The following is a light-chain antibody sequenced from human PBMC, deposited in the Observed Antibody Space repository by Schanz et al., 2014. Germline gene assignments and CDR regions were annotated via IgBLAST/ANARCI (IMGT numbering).Light chain of an antibody. CDR3: AAWDDSLNGWV. CDR2: GNS. Sequence: QSVLTQPPSVSGAPGQRVTISCTRSSSNIGAGYDVHWYQQLPGTAPKLLIYGNSNRPSGVPDRFSGSKSGTSASLAITGLQSEDEADYYCAAWDDSLNGWVFGGGTKLTVL. J-gene: IGLJ3*02. CDR1: SSNIGAGYD. V-gene: IGLV1-40*01.